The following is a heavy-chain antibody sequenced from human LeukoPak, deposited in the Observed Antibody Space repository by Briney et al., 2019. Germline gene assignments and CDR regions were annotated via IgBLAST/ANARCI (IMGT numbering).Heavy chain of an antibody. J-gene: IGHJ4*02. CDR1: GFTFGSYA. D-gene: IGHD3-10*01. V-gene: IGHV3-23*01. CDR2: INGSGGST. CDR3: AKEGSGSYVYYFDY. Sequence: GGSLRLSCAASGFTFGSYAMSWVRQAPGKGLEWVSAINGSGGSTYYADSVKGRFTISRDNSKNTLYLQMNSLRAEDTAVYYCAKEGSGSYVYYFDYWGQGTLVTVSS.